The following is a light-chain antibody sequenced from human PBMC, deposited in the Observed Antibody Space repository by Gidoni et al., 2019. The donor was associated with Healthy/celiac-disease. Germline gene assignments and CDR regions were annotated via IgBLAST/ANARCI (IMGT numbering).Light chain of an antibody. CDR2: DAS. J-gene: IGKJ4*01. CDR1: QSVSSY. V-gene: IGKV3-11*01. Sequence: ELVLPPSPATLSLSPGERATLSCRASQSVSSYLAWYQQKPGQAPRLLIYDASNRATGIPARFSGSGSGTDFTLTSSSLEPEDFAVYYCQQRSNGPPLTCGGGTKVEIK. CDR3: QQRSNGPPLT.